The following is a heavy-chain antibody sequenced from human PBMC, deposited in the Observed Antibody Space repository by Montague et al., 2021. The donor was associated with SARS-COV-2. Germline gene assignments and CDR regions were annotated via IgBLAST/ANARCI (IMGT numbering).Heavy chain of an antibody. J-gene: IGHJ5*02. CDR1: GGSMNDYY. Sequence: SETLSLTCTVSGGSMNDYYWTWLRQPPGKGLEWIGNIYYTGSTKYRSSLKSGVTMSVDTSRKQISLKLSSVTAADSAVYYCARGALGLPAAFNWFDPWGQGNLVTVSS. D-gene: IGHD2-2*01. CDR3: ARGALGLPAAFNWFDP. CDR2: IYYTGST. V-gene: IGHV4-59*01.